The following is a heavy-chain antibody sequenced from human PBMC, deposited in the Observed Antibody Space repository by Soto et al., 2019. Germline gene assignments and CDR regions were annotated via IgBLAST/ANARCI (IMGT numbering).Heavy chain of an antibody. J-gene: IGHJ6*02. D-gene: IGHD3-9*01. Sequence: SETLSLTCTVSGGSISSGDYYWSWIRQPPGKGLEWIGYTYYSGSTYYNPSLKSRVTISVDTSKNQFSLKLSSVTAADTAVYYCASYDILTGTFGMDVWGQGTTVTVSS. CDR2: TYYSGST. CDR3: ASYDILTGTFGMDV. V-gene: IGHV4-30-4*01. CDR1: GGSISSGDYY.